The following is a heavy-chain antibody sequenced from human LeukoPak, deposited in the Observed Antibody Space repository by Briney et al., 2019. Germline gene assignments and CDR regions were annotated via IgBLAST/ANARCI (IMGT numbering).Heavy chain of an antibody. V-gene: IGHV1-46*01. D-gene: IGHD3-22*01. CDR1: GYTFTSYY. Sequence: ASVKVSCKASGYTFTSYYMHWVRQAPGQGLEWMGIINPSGGSTSYAQKFQGRVTMTRDTSTSTVYMELSSLRSEDTAVYYCARDSEGYYDSSGYYYFDYWGQGTLVTVSS. J-gene: IGHJ4*02. CDR2: INPSGGST. CDR3: ARDSEGYYDSSGYYYFDY.